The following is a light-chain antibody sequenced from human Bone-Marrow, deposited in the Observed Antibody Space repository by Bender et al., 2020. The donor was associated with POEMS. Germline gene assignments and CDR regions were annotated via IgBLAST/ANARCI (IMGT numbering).Light chain of an antibody. Sequence: QSALTQPASVSGSPGQSITISCTGASSDVGTYNLVSWYQQHPGKTPQLMIYDVSLRPSGVSNRFSGSKSGNTASLTISGLQAEDEADYYCTSFTSSSTWVFGGGTKLTVL. J-gene: IGLJ2*01. CDR3: TSFTSSSTWV. CDR1: SSDVGTYNL. V-gene: IGLV2-14*02. CDR2: DVS.